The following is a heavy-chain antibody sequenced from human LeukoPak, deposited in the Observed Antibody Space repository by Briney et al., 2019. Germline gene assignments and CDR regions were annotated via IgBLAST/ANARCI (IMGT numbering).Heavy chain of an antibody. CDR2: IYQTGNI. V-gene: IGHV4-4*02. Sequence: SGTLSLTCAVSGGSISSSNWWSWVRQSPGKGLEWIAEIYQTGNINRNPSLKSRISISVDKSNNQFSLKIDSVTAADTAVYYCAREPPLTYYYDSSGYYEYWGQGTLVTVSS. D-gene: IGHD3-22*01. J-gene: IGHJ4*02. CDR3: AREPPLTYYYDSSGYYEY. CDR1: GGSISSSNW.